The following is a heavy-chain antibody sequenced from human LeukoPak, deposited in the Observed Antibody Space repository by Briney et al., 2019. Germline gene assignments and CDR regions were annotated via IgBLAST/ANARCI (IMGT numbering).Heavy chain of an antibody. CDR2: IYYSGST. D-gene: IGHD3-9*01. Sequence: SETLSLTCTVSGGSISSYYWSWIRQPPGKGLEWIGYIYYSGSTNYNPSLKSRVTISVDTSKNQFSLKLSSVTAADTAVYYCARGRHRPYCDILTGYYIFDYWGQGTLVTVSS. V-gene: IGHV4-59*01. CDR3: ARGRHRPYCDILTGYYIFDY. J-gene: IGHJ4*02. CDR1: GGSISSYY.